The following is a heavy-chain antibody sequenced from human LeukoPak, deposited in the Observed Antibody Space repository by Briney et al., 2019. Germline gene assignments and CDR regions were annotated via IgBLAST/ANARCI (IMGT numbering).Heavy chain of an antibody. CDR3: ACYGIAPPY. Sequence: PGGSLRLSCAASGFTFSSYAMSWVRQAPGKGLVWVSHINNDGSDTTYADSVRGRFTISRDNAKNTLYLQMNSLRTEDTAVYYCACYGIAPPYWGQGTLVTVSS. D-gene: IGHD2-15*01. CDR2: INNDGSDT. CDR1: GFTFSSYA. V-gene: IGHV3-74*01. J-gene: IGHJ4*02.